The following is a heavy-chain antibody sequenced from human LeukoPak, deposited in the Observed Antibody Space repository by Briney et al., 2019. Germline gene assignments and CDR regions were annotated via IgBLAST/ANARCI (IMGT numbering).Heavy chain of an antibody. CDR1: GGTFSSYA. V-gene: IGHV1-69*13. Sequence: ASVKVSCKASGGTFSSYAISWVRQAPGQGLEWMGGIIPIFGTAYYAQKFQGRVTITADESTSTAYMELSSLRSEDTAVYYCARDLGYCTNGVCHTRFDYWGQGTLVAVSS. D-gene: IGHD2-8*01. J-gene: IGHJ4*02. CDR3: ARDLGYCTNGVCHTRFDY. CDR2: IIPIFGTA.